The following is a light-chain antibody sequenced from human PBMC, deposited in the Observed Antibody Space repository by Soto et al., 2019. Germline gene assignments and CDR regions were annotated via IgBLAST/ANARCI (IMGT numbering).Light chain of an antibody. CDR2: AAS. Sequence: EIVLTQSPATLSLSPGERVTLSCRASQSVSNSLAWYQQKPGQPPRLLIYAASNRATGIPARFSGSGSGTDFTLTISSLEPEDFAIYYCQQYDNWPKTFGQGTKVDIK. J-gene: IGKJ1*01. CDR3: QQYDNWPKT. V-gene: IGKV3-11*01. CDR1: QSVSNS.